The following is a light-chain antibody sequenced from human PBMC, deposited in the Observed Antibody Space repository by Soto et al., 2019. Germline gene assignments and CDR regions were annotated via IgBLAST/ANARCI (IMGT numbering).Light chain of an antibody. Sequence: IVLTQSPATLSLSPGERATLSCRTSQSIGRYLAWYQCKPGQVPRLLIYGVSSRATGIPDRFSGSGSGTDFTLKISRVEAEDVGVYYCMQGTQRPPTFGQGTKVDIK. CDR3: MQGTQRPPT. CDR2: GVS. V-gene: IGKV3-11*01. CDR1: QSIGRY. J-gene: IGKJ1*01.